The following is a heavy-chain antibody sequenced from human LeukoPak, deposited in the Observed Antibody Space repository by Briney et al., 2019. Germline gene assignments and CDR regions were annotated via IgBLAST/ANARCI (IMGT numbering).Heavy chain of an antibody. CDR2: IYYSGST. J-gene: IGHJ4*02. CDR3: ARGTSLIREGDY. D-gene: IGHD3/OR15-3a*01. V-gene: IGHV4-30-4*08. CDR1: GGSISSGDYY. Sequence: KTSQTLSLTCTVSGGSISSGDYYWNWIRQPPGKGLEWIGYIYYSGSTYYNPSLKSRVTISVDTSKNQFSLKLSSVTAADTAVYYCARGTSLIREGDYWGQGTLVTVSS.